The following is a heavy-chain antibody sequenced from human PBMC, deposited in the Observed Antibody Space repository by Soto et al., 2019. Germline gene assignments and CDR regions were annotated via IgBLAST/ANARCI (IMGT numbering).Heavy chain of an antibody. Sequence: EVQLVESGGGLVKPGGSLRLSCAGSGFLFPNAWMSWFRQAPGKGLEWVGHIKNKGDGGTADHAAAVKGSFGISRDDSERMVFLQMNSLKVEDTAVYYCATMGLYCSGGSCYSDNWGQGALVTVSS. D-gene: IGHD2-15*01. CDR1: GFLFPNAW. J-gene: IGHJ4*02. V-gene: IGHV3-15*01. CDR3: ATMGLYCSGGSCYSDN. CDR2: IKNKGDGGTA.